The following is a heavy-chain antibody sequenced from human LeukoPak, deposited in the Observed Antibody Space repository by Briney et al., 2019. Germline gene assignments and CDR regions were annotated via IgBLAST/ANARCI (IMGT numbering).Heavy chain of an antibody. D-gene: IGHD3-10*01. Sequence: GRSLRLSCAASGFTFSSYGMRWVRQAPGKGLEWVAFIRFDGSNEFYADSVEGRFSISRDNSKNTLYLQMNSLRIGDTAVYYCARNYGSGSYYVPYDAFDLWGQGTMVTVSS. CDR1: GFTFSSYG. CDR2: IRFDGSNE. J-gene: IGHJ3*01. CDR3: ARNYGSGSYYVPYDAFDL. V-gene: IGHV3-33*08.